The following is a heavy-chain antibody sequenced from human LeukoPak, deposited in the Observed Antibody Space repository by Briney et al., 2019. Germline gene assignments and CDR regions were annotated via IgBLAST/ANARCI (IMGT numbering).Heavy chain of an antibody. CDR2: ISGSVGST. D-gene: IGHD2-15*01. V-gene: IGHV3-23*01. J-gene: IGHJ6*02. CDR3: AKDRSVVAAVYYYYGMDV. Sequence: GGSLRLSCAASGFTFSSYAMSWVRQAPGKGLEWVSAISGSVGSTYYADSVKGRFTISRDNSKNTLHLQMNSLRAEDTAVYYCAKDRSVVAAVYYYYGMDVWGQGTTVTVSS. CDR1: GFTFSSYA.